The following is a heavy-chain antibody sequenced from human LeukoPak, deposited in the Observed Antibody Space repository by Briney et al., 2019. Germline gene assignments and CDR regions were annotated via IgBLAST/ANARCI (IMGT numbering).Heavy chain of an antibody. CDR2: IRFTGSYI. V-gene: IGHV3-21*01. D-gene: IGHD5-12*01. Sequence: GGSLRLSCAASGFTFSSYSTNWVRQAPGKGLEWVSSIRFTGSYIYYADSVKGRFTISRDNTKNTLYLQMNSLRAEDTAVYYCAGWGDSGYDHSWGQGTLVTVSS. CDR3: AGWGDSGYDHS. CDR1: GFTFSSYS. J-gene: IGHJ4*02.